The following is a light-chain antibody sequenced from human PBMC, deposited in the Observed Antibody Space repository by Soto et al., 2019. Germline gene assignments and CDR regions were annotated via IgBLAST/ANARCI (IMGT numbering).Light chain of an antibody. CDR2: GAS. J-gene: IGKJ2*01. CDR1: QSVSSSY. CDR3: QQYGSSSYT. V-gene: IGKV3-20*01. Sequence: EIVLTQSPGTLSLSPGERATLSCRASQSVSSSYLAWYQQKPGQAPRRLIYGASSRATRIPDRFSGSGSGTDFTLTISRLEPEDFAVYYCQQYGSSSYTFGQGTKLEIK.